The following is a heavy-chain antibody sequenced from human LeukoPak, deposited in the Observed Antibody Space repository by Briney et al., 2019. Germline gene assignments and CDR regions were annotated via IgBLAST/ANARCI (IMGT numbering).Heavy chain of an antibody. D-gene: IGHD1-14*01. V-gene: IGHV1-2*02. Sequence: ASVKVSCKASGYTFTGYYMHWVRQAPGQGLEWMGWINPNSGGTNYAQKFQGRVTMTRDTSISTAYMELSRLRSDDTAVYYCARDHPGRGHRDYWGQGTLVTVSS. CDR3: ARDHPGRGHRDY. J-gene: IGHJ4*02. CDR1: GYTFTGYY. CDR2: INPNSGGT.